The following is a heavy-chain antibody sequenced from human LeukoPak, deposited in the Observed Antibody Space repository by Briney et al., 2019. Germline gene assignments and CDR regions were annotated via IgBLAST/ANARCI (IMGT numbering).Heavy chain of an antibody. J-gene: IGHJ4*02. CDR1: GYTFTGHY. CDR3: TREDY. CDR2: INPNSGDT. Sequence: ASVKVSCKAPGYTFTGHYFFWVRQAPGQGLEWMGWINPNSGDTNYAQKFQGRVTVTRDTSISTAYMELTRLRSDDTAVYYCTREDYWGQGTPVTVSS. V-gene: IGHV1-2*02.